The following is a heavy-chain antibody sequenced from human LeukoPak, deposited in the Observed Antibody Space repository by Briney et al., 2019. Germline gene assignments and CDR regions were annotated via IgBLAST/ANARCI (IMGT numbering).Heavy chain of an antibody. CDR2: IRYDGSNK. V-gene: IGHV3-30*02. Sequence: PGGSLRLSCAASGFTFSSYGMHWVRQAPGKGLEWVAFIRYDGSNKYYADSVKGRFTISRDNSKNTLYLQMNSLRAEDTAVYYCARRRMVRGVINIRNNWFDPWGQGTLVTVSS. D-gene: IGHD3-10*01. CDR3: ARRRMVRGVINIRNNWFDP. CDR1: GFTFSSYG. J-gene: IGHJ5*02.